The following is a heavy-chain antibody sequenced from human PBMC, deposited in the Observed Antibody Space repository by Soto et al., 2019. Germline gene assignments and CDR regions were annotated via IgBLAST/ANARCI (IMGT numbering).Heavy chain of an antibody. Sequence: SETLSLTCAVYGGSFSGYYWSWIRQPPGKGLEWIGEINHSGSTNYNPSLKSRVTISVDTSKNQFSLKLSSVTAADTAVYYCARAGFSVTTPFDYWGQGTLVTVSS. CDR1: GGSFSGYY. D-gene: IGHD4-4*01. V-gene: IGHV4-34*01. CDR3: ARAGFSVTTPFDY. CDR2: INHSGST. J-gene: IGHJ4*02.